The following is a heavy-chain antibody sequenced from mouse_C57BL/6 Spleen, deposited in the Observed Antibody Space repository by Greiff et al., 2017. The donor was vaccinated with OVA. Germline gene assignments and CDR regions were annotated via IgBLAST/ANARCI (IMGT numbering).Heavy chain of an antibody. CDR1: GYTFTSYW. D-gene: IGHD2-4*01. J-gene: IGHJ4*01. CDR2: IDPNSGGT. V-gene: IGHV1-72*01. CDR3: ARGPPIYYDYDGGDYYAMDY. Sequence: QVHVKQPGAELVKPGASVKLSCKASGYTFTSYWMHWVKQRPGRGLEWIGRIDPNSGGTKYNEKFKSKATLTVDKPSSTAYMQLSSLTSEDSAVYYCARGPPIYYDYDGGDYYAMDYWGQGTSVTVSS.